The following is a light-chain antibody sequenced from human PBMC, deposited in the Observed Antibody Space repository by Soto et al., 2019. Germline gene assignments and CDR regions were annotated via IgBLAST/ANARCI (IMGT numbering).Light chain of an antibody. CDR1: SSNIGSNT. V-gene: IGLV1-44*01. CDR3: AAWDDSLNGPV. J-gene: IGLJ3*02. Sequence: QAVVTQPPSASGTPGQTVTISCSGSSSNIGSNTVSWYHQLPGTAPKLLIYTNNQRPAGVPDRFSGSKSGTSASLAISGLQSQDEADYYCAAWDDSLNGPVFGGGTKLTVL. CDR2: TNN.